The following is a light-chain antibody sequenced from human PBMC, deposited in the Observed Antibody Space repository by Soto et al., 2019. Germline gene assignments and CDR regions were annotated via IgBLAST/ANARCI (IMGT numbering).Light chain of an antibody. Sequence: IQMTQSPSSLSASVGDRVTITCRASQTISSYLNWYQQKPGKAPKLLIYAASTLHSGVPSRFCGSGSGTDFSLTISSLQPEDFASYYCQQSYTMPPWTFGQGTKVEIK. J-gene: IGKJ1*01. CDR2: AAS. CDR1: QTISSY. CDR3: QQSYTMPPWT. V-gene: IGKV1-39*01.